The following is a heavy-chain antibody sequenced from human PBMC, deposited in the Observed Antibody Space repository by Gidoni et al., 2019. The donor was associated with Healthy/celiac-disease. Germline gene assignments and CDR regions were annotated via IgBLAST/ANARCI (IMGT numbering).Heavy chain of an antibody. D-gene: IGHD3-10*01. CDR3: ASEVFRGVAREPDDY. CDR2: ISSSGSTI. Sequence: QVQLVESGGGLVKPGLSLRLSCAAYGFTFSDYYMSWIRQAPGKGLQWVSYISSSGSTIYYADSVKGRFTISRDNAKNSLYLQMNSLRAEDTAVYYCASEVFRGVAREPDDYWGQGTLVTVSS. J-gene: IGHJ4*02. CDR1: GFTFSDYY. V-gene: IGHV3-11*01.